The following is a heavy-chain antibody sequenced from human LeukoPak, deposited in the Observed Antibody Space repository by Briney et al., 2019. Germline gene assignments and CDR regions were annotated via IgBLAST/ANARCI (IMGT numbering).Heavy chain of an antibody. CDR2: ITSSSSYI. CDR1: GFTFSSYW. CDR3: ARDPYSGSYGPYYYYYMDV. J-gene: IGHJ6*03. V-gene: IGHV3-21*06. D-gene: IGHD1-26*01. Sequence: GGSLRLSCAASGFTFSSYWMSWVRQAPGKGPEWVSSITSSSSYIYYADSVKGRFTISRDNAKNSLYLQMDSLRVEDTAVYYCARDPYSGSYGPYYYYYMDVWGKGTTVTISS.